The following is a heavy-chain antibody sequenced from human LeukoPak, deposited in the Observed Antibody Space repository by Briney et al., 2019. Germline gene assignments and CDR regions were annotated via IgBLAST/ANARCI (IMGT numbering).Heavy chain of an antibody. CDR1: GYSFTNYW. V-gene: IGHV5-51*01. D-gene: IGHD2-15*01. CDR2: IYPGDSDT. J-gene: IGHJ6*03. CDR3: ARRRGNPEPRYCSGGSCYGYYYYMDV. Sequence: KPGESLKISCKGSGYSFTNYWIGWVRQMPGKGLEWMGIIYPGDSDTRYSPSFQGQVTISADKSISTAYLQWSSLKASDTAMYYCARRRGNPEPRYCSGGSCYGYYYYMDVWGKGTTVTVSS.